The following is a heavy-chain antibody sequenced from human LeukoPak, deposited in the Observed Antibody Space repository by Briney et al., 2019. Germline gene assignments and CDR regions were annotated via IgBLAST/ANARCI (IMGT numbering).Heavy chain of an antibody. Sequence: PGGSLRLSCAASGFTFSSFGMHWVRQAPGKGLEYVSAISSNGGSTYYADSVKGRFTISRDNSKNTLYLQMSSLRAEDTAVYYCVTGMRSGSSRARFDPWGQGTLVTVSS. J-gene: IGHJ5*02. V-gene: IGHV3-64D*06. D-gene: IGHD1-26*01. CDR1: GFTFSSFG. CDR3: VTGMRSGSSRARFDP. CDR2: ISSNGGST.